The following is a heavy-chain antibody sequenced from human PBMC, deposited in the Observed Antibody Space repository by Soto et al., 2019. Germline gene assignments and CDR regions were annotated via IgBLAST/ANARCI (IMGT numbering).Heavy chain of an antibody. CDR3: ARAGYYGSGSYYYGYYGMDV. D-gene: IGHD3-10*01. J-gene: IGHJ6*02. V-gene: IGHV4-34*01. Sequence: SETLSLTCAVYGGSFSGYYWSWIRQPPGKGLEWIGEINHSGSTNYNPSLKSRVTISVDTSKNQFSLKLSSVTAADTAVYYCARAGYYGSGSYYYGYYGMDVWGQGTTVTVSS. CDR2: INHSGST. CDR1: GGSFSGYY.